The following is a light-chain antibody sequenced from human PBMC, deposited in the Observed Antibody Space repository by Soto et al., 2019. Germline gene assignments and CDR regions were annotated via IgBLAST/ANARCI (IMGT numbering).Light chain of an antibody. CDR2: DAS. CDR1: QSISSN. CDR3: QQRFTWPS. J-gene: IGKJ3*01. V-gene: IGKV3-11*01. Sequence: ETVLTQSPATLSLSPGERATLSCRASQSISSNLAWYQQKPGQAPRLLIYDASIRATGIPARFSGSGSGTDFTLTISSLEPEDFAVYYCQQRFTWPSFGPGTKVDIK.